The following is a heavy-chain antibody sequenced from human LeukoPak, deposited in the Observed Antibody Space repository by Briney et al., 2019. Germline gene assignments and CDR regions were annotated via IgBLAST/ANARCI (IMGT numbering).Heavy chain of an antibody. V-gene: IGHV4-34*01. J-gene: IGHJ5*02. Sequence: SETLSLTCAVYGGSFSGYYWSWIRQPPGKGLEWIGEINHSGSTNYNPSLKSRVTISVDTSKNQFSLKLSSVTAADTAVYYCARIEVEGLRFDPWGQGTLVTVSS. D-gene: IGHD5-24*01. CDR3: ARIEVEGLRFDP. CDR1: GGSFSGYY. CDR2: INHSGST.